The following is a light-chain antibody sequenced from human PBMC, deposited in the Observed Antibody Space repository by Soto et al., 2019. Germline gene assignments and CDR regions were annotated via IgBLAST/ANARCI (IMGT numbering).Light chain of an antibody. V-gene: IGKV1-5*01. J-gene: IGKJ1*01. CDR3: QQYNSYSWT. CDR1: QSISSW. Sequence: DIQMTQSPSTLSASVGDRVTTTCRASQSISSWLAWYQQKPGKAPKLLIYDASSLKSGVPSRFSGSGSGTEFTLTISSLQPDDFATYYCQQYNSYSWTFGQGTKVDIK. CDR2: DAS.